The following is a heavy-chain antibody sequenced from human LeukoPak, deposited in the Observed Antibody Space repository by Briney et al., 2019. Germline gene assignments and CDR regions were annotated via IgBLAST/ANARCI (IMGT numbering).Heavy chain of an antibody. Sequence: GASVKVSCKASGNTFTDYLLHWVRQAPGQGLEWMGWIDTKSGATKFAQKFRARVTMTSDTSITTAYMDLSSLTSDDTAVYYCVTNDVGLHTGLGYWGQGTLVTVSS. J-gene: IGHJ4*02. D-gene: IGHD1-26*01. CDR2: IDTKSGAT. CDR1: GNTFTDYL. V-gene: IGHV1-2*02. CDR3: VTNDVGLHTGLGY.